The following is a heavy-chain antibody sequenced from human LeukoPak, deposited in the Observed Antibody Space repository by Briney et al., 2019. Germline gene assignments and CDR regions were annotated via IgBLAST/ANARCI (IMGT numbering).Heavy chain of an antibody. D-gene: IGHD6-13*01. CDR1: GASISSYY. J-gene: IGHJ6*03. V-gene: IGHV4-59*01. CDR3: ARGLRYSSPYYYYYMDV. Sequence: SETLSLTCTVSGASISSYYWSWIRQPPGKGLGWIGYIYYSGSTNYNPYLKSRVTISVDTSKNQFSLKLSSVTAADTAVYYCARGLRYSSPYYYYYMDVWGKGTTVTVSS. CDR2: IYYSGST.